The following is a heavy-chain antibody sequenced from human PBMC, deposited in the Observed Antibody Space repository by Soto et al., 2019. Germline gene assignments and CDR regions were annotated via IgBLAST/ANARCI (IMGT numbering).Heavy chain of an antibody. CDR2: IIPIFGTA. V-gene: IGHV1-69*01. Sequence: QVQLVQSGAEVKKPGSSVKVSCKASGGTFSSYAINWVRQAPGQGLEWMGEIIPIFGTANYAQTFQGRVTITADAAPSTAYLDLSSPRSAGPGVYYCARDGGRHVVGIEYGGQGTLVTVSS. D-gene: IGHD1-26*01. CDR1: GGTFSSYA. J-gene: IGHJ4*02. CDR3: ARDGGRHVVGIEY.